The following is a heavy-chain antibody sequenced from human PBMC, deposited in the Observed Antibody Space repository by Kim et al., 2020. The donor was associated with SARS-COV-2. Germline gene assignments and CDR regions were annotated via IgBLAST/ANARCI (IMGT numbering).Heavy chain of an antibody. CDR1: GGSISSGGYY. CDR2: IYYSGST. CDR3: ARFSPLEWLDYYYYGMDV. J-gene: IGHJ6*02. Sequence: SETLSLTCTVSGGSISSGGYYWSWIRQHPGKGLEWIGYIYYSGSTYYNPSLKSRVTISVDTSKNQFSLKLSSVTAADTAVYYCARFSPLEWLDYYYYGMDVWVQGTTVTVSS. D-gene: IGHD3-3*01. V-gene: IGHV4-31*03.